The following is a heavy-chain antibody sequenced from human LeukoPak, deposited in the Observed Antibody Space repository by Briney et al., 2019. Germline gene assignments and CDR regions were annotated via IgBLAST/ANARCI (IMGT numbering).Heavy chain of an antibody. J-gene: IGHJ6*02. V-gene: IGHV1-69*13. CDR2: IIPIFGTA. CDR1: GDPFSSYA. CDR3: ARAKSNYDSSRYPEPWYYYYGMDV. Sequence: GASVKVSCKSSGDPFSSYAISWARQAPGQGLEWMGGIIPIFGTANYAQKFQGRVTITADESTSTAYMELSSLRPEDAAVYYCARAKSNYDSSRYPEPWYYYYGMDVWGQGTTVTVSS. D-gene: IGHD3-22*01.